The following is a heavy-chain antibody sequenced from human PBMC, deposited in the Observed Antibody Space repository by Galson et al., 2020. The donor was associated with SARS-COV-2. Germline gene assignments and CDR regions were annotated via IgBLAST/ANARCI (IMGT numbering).Heavy chain of an antibody. CDR2: INHSGST. Sequence: SETLSLTCAVYGGSFSGYYWSWIRQPPGKGLEWIGEINHSGSTNYNPSLKSRVTISVDTSKNQFSLKLSSVTAADTAVYYCARDRYSSGWYGPKYYFDYWGQGTLVTVSS. CDR3: ARDRYSSGWYGPKYYFDY. V-gene: IGHV4-34*01. D-gene: IGHD6-19*01. J-gene: IGHJ4*02. CDR1: GGSFSGYY.